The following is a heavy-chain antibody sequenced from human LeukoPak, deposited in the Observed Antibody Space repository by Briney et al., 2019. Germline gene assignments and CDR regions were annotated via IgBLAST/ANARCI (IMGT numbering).Heavy chain of an antibody. CDR1: GFTFSSYW. J-gene: IGHJ4*02. D-gene: IGHD2-15*01. Sequence: GGSLRLSCAASGFTFSSYWMSWVRQAPGKGLEWVANIKQDGSEKYYVDSVKGRFTISRDNAKNSLYLQMNSLRAEDTAVYYCASDYCSGGSCYFDYWGQGTLVTVSS. V-gene: IGHV3-7*01. CDR2: IKQDGSEK. CDR3: ASDYCSGGSCYFDY.